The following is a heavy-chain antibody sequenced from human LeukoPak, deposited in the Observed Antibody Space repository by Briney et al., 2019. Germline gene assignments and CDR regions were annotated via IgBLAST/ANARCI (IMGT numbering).Heavy chain of an antibody. V-gene: IGHV4-39*07. CDR2: IYYSGST. Sequence: SETLSLTCTVSGGSISSSSYYWGWIRQPPGKGLEWIGSIYYSGSTYYNPSLKSRVTISVDTSKNQFSLKLSSVTAADTAVYYCARDRNYYDSSGYPMDVWGTGTTVTVTS. D-gene: IGHD3-22*01. CDR3: ARDRNYYDSSGYPMDV. J-gene: IGHJ6*03. CDR1: GGSISSSSYY.